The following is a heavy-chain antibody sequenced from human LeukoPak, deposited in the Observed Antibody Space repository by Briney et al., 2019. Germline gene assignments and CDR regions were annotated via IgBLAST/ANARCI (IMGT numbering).Heavy chain of an antibody. Sequence: SETLSLTCSVSGGSTRTSTSYWGWVRQPPGKGLEWIGSIHYSGSTYKNPSLKSRVTISMDTSGSQFSLKVTSLTAADSAVYFCARESSSSRYFMDVWGQGTTVTVSS. CDR1: GGSTRTSTSY. CDR2: IHYSGST. CDR3: ARESSSSRYFMDV. D-gene: IGHD6-6*01. V-gene: IGHV4-39*07. J-gene: IGHJ6*03.